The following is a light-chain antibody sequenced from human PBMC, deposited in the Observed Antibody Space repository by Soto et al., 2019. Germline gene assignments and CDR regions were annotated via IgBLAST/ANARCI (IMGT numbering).Light chain of an antibody. V-gene: IGKV3-11*01. CDR1: QSISNY. CDR3: QYRTT. Sequence: EIVLTQSPATLSLSPGERATLSCRASQSISNYLAWYQHKPGQAPRLLIDDASSRATGIPARFSGSGSGTDFTLTISSVEPEDFAVYYCQYRTTFGQGTRLEIK. J-gene: IGKJ5*01. CDR2: DAS.